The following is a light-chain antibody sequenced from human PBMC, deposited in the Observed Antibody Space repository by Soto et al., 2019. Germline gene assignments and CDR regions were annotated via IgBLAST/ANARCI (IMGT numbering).Light chain of an antibody. CDR2: DVS. CDR3: SSYTSTNSWV. CDR1: SSDVGGYNY. J-gene: IGLJ3*02. Sequence: HSALTQSASVSGSPGQSITISCTGTSSDVGGYNYVSWYQQHPGKAPKLIIYDVSNRPSGVSTRFSGSKSGNTASLTISGLQAEDEGDYSCSSYTSTNSWVFGGGTKLTVL. V-gene: IGLV2-14*01.